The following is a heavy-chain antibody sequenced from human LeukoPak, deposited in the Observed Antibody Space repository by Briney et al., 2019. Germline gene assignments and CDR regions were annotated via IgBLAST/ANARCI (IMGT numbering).Heavy chain of an antibody. CDR2: INHSGST. D-gene: IGHD3-3*01. CDR3: ARAQGRITIFGVVILDY. J-gene: IGHJ4*02. Sequence: SETLTLTCAVYGGSFSGYYWSWIRQPPGKGLEWIGEINHSGSTNYNPSLKSRVTISVDTSKNQFSLKLSSVTAADTAVYYCARAQGRITIFGVVILDYWGQGTLVTVSS. V-gene: IGHV4-34*01. CDR1: GGSFSGYY.